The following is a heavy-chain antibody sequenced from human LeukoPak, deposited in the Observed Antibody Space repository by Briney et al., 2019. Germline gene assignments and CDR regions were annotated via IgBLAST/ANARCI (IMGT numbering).Heavy chain of an antibody. CDR1: GASIRSGDYY. CDR2: IYDSGST. Sequence: SQTLSLTCTVSGASIRSGDYYWSWIRQPPGKGLEWIGYIYDSGSTYYNPSLKGRITISVDTSENRFSLKLSSVTATDTAVYYCARDCSGGSCYGAFDIWGQGTMVTVSS. J-gene: IGHJ3*02. D-gene: IGHD2-15*01. V-gene: IGHV4-30-4*01. CDR3: ARDCSGGSCYGAFDI.